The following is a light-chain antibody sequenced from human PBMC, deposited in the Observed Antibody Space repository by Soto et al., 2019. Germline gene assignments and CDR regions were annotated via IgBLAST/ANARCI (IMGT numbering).Light chain of an antibody. CDR1: QDIRSW. CDR2: DAS. V-gene: IGKV1D-12*01. J-gene: IGKJ5*01. CDR3: QQADSFPIT. Sequence: DIPMTQSPSSVSASVGDKVTITCRASQDIRSWLAWYQQRPGKAPKLLVSDASALQSGVPSRFSGSGSGTDFTLTINSLQPEDFTTYYCQQADSFPITFGQGTRLEIK.